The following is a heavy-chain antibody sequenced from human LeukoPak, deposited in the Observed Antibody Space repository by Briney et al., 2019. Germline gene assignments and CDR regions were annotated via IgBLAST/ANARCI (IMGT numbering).Heavy chain of an antibody. V-gene: IGHV3-48*01. CDR3: ARAGNRYYYYNYMDV. CDR2: ISSSSSTI. J-gene: IGHJ6*03. Sequence: PGGSLRLSCAASGFTFSGYSMNWVRQAPGKWLEWVSYISSSSSTIYYADSVKGRFTISRDNAKNSLYLQMNSLRAEDTAVYYCARAGNRYYYYNYMDVWGKGTTVTVSS. CDR1: GFTFSGYS. D-gene: IGHD1-14*01.